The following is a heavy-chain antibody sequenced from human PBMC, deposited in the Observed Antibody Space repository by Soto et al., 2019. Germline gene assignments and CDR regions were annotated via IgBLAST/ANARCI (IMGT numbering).Heavy chain of an antibody. V-gene: IGHV4-34*01. J-gene: IGHJ4*02. CDR1: GGSFSGYY. Sequence: SETLSLTCAVYGGSFSGYYWSWILQPPGKGLEWIGEINHSGSTNYNPSLKSRVTISVDTSKNQFSLKLSSVTAADTAVYYCARPRRYGDYYFDDWGQGTRVTVAS. CDR3: ARPRRYGDYYFDD. D-gene: IGHD4-17*01. CDR2: INHSGST.